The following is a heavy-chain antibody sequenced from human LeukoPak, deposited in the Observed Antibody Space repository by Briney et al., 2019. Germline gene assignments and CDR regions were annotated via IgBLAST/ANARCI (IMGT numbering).Heavy chain of an antibody. CDR2: ISYDGSNK. CDR1: GFTFSSYA. V-gene: IGHV3-30-3*01. D-gene: IGHD6-13*01. J-gene: IGHJ3*02. Sequence: GGSLRLSCAASGFTFSSYAMHWVRQAPGKGLEWVAVISYDGSNKYYADSVKGRFTISRDNSKNTLYLQMNSLRAEDTAVYYCAREPVIAAAANGAFDIWGQGTMVTVSS. CDR3: AREPVIAAAANGAFDI.